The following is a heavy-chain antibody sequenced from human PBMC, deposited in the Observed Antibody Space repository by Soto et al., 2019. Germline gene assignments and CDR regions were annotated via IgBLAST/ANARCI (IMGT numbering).Heavy chain of an antibody. CDR1: GYTFTNYG. V-gene: IGHV1-18*01. CDR3: ARTTVTASYYYMDV. CDR2: ISTYNGNT. J-gene: IGHJ6*03. Sequence: QVQLVQSGAEVKQPGASVKVSCKASGYTFTNYGFTWVRQAPGQGLEWMGWISTYNGNTKYAQKGQGRLTMTTVTSTSTANMELTSLRSDDTAVYYCARTTVTASYYYMDVWGKGTTVTVSS. D-gene: IGHD4-17*01.